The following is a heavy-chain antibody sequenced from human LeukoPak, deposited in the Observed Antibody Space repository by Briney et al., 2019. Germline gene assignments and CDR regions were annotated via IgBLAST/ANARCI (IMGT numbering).Heavy chain of an antibody. CDR3: ARAGDYYGSGSYPYYYYYYMDV. J-gene: IGHJ6*03. V-gene: IGHV4-59*01. CDR1: GGSISSFY. CDR2: IYYSGST. D-gene: IGHD3-10*01. Sequence: PSETLSLTCTVSGGSISSFYWSWTRQPPGKGLKWIGYIYYSGSTNYNPSLKSRVTISVDTSKNQFSLKLSSVTAADTAVYYCARAGDYYGSGSYPYYYYYYMDVWGKGTTVTVSS.